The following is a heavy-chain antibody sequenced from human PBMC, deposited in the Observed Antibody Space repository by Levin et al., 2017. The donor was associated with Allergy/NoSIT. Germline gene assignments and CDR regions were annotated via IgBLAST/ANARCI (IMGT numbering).Heavy chain of an antibody. D-gene: IGHD1-26*01. Sequence: GGSLRLSCAASGFTFSSYAMSWVRQAPGKGLEWVSGISGSGGSTYYADSVRGRFTIYTDNSKNTLDLQMNSLRAEDTAVYYCARGPYSGNYWAGDYWGQGTLVTVSS. J-gene: IGHJ4*02. CDR1: GFTFSSYA. V-gene: IGHV3-23*01. CDR2: ISGSGGST. CDR3: ARGPYSGNYWAGDY.